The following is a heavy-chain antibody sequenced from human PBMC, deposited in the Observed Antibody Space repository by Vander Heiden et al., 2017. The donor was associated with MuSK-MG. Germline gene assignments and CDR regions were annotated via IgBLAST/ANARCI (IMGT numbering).Heavy chain of an antibody. CDR2: VRFDGSQQ. J-gene: IGHJ4*02. CDR3: AKDINSHCVGDCFDN. D-gene: IGHD2-21*01. V-gene: IGHV3-30*02. Sequence: VQVVESGGGMVQPGGSLRLSCGASGFIFSNYGMHWVRQAPGKGLEWVAFVRFDGSQQYYADSVKGRFTISRDNSKNTMSLQMNSLRAEDTAVYFCAKDINSHCVGDCFDNWGQGALVTVSS. CDR1: GFIFSNYG.